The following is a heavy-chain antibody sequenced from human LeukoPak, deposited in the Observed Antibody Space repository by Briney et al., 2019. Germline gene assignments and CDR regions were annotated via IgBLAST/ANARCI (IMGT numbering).Heavy chain of an antibody. CDR1: GGSISSYY. Sequence: SETLSLTCTVSGGSISSYYWSWIRQPPGKGLEWIGYIYYSGSTNYNPSLKSRVTISVDTSKNQFSLKLSSVTAADTAVYYCARGDYAFDYWGQGTLVTVSS. V-gene: IGHV4-59*08. CDR2: IYYSGST. CDR3: ARGDYAFDY. J-gene: IGHJ4*02. D-gene: IGHD4-17*01.